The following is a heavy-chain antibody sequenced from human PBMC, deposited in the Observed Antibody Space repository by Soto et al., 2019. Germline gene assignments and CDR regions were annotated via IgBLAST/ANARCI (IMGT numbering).Heavy chain of an antibody. CDR1: GFTFSSYS. Sequence: GGSLRLSCAASGFTFSSYSMNWVRQAPGKGLEWVSYISSSSSTIYYADSVKGRFTISRDNAKNSLYLQMNSLRAEDTAVYYCARGDFDWLSHVSPLFDYWGQGTLVTVSS. J-gene: IGHJ4*02. V-gene: IGHV3-48*01. CDR3: ARGDFDWLSHVSPLFDY. D-gene: IGHD3-9*01. CDR2: ISSSSSTI.